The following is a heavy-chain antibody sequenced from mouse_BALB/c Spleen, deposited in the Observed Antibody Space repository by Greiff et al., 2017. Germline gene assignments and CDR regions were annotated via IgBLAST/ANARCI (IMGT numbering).Heavy chain of an antibody. J-gene: IGHJ4*01. V-gene: IGHV1-5*01. Sequence: EVQLQESGTVLARPGASVKMSCKASGYSFTSYWMHWVKQRPGQGLEWIGAIYPGNSDTSYNQKFKGKAKLTAVTSASTAYMELSSLTNEDSAVYYCTRRGSTMRAMDYWGQGTSVTVSS. CDR3: TRRGSTMRAMDY. CDR1: GYSFTSYW. D-gene: IGHD2-4*01. CDR2: IYPGNSDT.